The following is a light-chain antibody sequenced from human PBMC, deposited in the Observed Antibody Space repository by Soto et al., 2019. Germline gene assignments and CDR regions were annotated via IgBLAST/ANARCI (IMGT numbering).Light chain of an antibody. V-gene: IGKV1-39*01. J-gene: IGKJ1*01. CDR2: DAS. Sequence: DIQMTQSPSSLSASVGDRVSISCRASQSISTYLNWFQQKPGKAPTLLIYDASRLESGVPSRFSGGGSATEFTLTISSLQPEDFATYYCQHTYNTRAFGQGTKV. CDR3: QHTYNTRA. CDR1: QSISTY.